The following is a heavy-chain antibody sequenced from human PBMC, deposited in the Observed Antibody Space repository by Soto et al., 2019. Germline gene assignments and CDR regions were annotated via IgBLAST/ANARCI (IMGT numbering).Heavy chain of an antibody. V-gene: IGHV4-30-4*01. Sequence: LXLACTVSAGSCSSGDYDWNWIRQPPGNGLEWLGYIYYSGSTYHNPSLKSRVTISVDTSKNQFSLKLSSVTAADTAVYYCASRVVLGWSDWFDPWGQGTLVTVSS. D-gene: IGHD2-21*01. CDR1: AGSCSSGDYD. J-gene: IGHJ5*02. CDR3: ASRVVLGWSDWFDP. CDR2: IYYSGST.